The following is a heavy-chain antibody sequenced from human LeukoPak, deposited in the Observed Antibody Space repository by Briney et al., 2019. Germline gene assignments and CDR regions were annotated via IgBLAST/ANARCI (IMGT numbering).Heavy chain of an antibody. J-gene: IGHJ4*02. V-gene: IGHV3-66*01. CDR1: GFTFSSYA. Sequence: GGSLRLSCAASGFTFSSYAMSWVRQAPGKGLEWVSVIYSGGSTYYADSVKGRFTISSDNSKNTLYLQMNSLRAEDTAVYYCARDGLYSSSWLTIDYWGQGTLVTVSS. CDR2: IYSGGST. CDR3: ARDGLYSSSWLTIDY. D-gene: IGHD6-13*01.